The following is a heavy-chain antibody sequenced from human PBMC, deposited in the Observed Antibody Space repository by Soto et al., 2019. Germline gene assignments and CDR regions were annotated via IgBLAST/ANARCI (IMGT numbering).Heavy chain of an antibody. Sequence: QVQLQESGPGLVKPSETLSLTCTVSGGSISSYYWSWIRQPPGKGLEWIGYIYYSGSTNYNPSLKSRVTISVDTSKNQFSLKLSSVTAADTAVYYCARDNADYGGNLNAFDIWGQGTMVTVSS. CDR2: IYYSGST. CDR1: GGSISSYY. CDR3: ARDNADYGGNLNAFDI. D-gene: IGHD4-17*01. J-gene: IGHJ3*02. V-gene: IGHV4-59*01.